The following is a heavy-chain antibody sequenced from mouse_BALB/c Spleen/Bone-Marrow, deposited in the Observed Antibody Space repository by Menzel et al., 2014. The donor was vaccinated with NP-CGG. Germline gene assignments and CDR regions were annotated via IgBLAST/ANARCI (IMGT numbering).Heavy chain of an antibody. V-gene: IGHV1-20*02. J-gene: IGHJ1*01. CDR3: ARVTTDWYFDV. CDR2: INPYNGDS. CDR1: GYSFTGYF. Sequence: VQLQQSGPELVKPGASVKISCKASGYSFTGYFMNWVIQSHGKSLEWIGRINPYNGDSFYNQKFKGKATLTVDKSSSTAHMELRSLASEDSAVYYCARVTTDWYFDVWGAGTTFTVSS. D-gene: IGHD1-1*01.